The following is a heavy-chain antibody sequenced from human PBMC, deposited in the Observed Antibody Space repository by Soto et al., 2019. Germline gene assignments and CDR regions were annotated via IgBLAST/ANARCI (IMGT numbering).Heavy chain of an antibody. CDR3: ARGRGRYCSGGHSYRFLDP. Sequence: ASVKVSCKASGYTFTNYETVGVRRATGQGLEWMGWMNPNSGDTVYGQKFQGRVTLTRDTSSSTAYMELSSLTSEDTAVYYCARGRGRYCSGGHSYRFLDPWGQGTLVTVSP. J-gene: IGHJ5*02. CDR2: MNPNSGDT. D-gene: IGHD2-15*01. CDR1: GYTFTNYE. V-gene: IGHV1-8*01.